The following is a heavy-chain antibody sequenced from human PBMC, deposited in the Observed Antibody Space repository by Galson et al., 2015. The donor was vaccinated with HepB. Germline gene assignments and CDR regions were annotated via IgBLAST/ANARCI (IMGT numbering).Heavy chain of an antibody. D-gene: IGHD3-10*01. Sequence: SLRLSCAASGFTFSSYGMHWVRQAPGKGLEWVAVISYDGSNKYYADSVKGRFTISRDNSKNTLYLQMNSLRAEDTAVYYCARGRRMGSASYSTFDYWGQGTLVTVSS. CDR1: GFTFSSYG. CDR2: ISYDGSNK. V-gene: IGHV3-30*03. CDR3: ARGRRMGSASYSTFDY. J-gene: IGHJ4*02.